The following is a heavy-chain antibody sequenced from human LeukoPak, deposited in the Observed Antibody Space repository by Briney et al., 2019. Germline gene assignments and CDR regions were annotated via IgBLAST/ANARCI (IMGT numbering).Heavy chain of an antibody. CDR1: GGSISSYY. Sequence: SETLSLTCIFSGGSISSYYWSWIRRPPGKGLEWIGYIYYSGSTNYNPSLKSRVTISVDTSKNQFSLKLSSVTAADTAVYYCARDRSGYYPTFDYWGQGTLVTVSS. V-gene: IGHV4-59*01. CDR3: ARDRSGYYPTFDY. J-gene: IGHJ4*02. D-gene: IGHD3-3*01. CDR2: IYYSGST.